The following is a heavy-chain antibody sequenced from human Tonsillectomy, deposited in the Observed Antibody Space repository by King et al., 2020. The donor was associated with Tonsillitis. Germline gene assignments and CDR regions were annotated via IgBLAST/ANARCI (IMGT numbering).Heavy chain of an antibody. CDR1: GGSISSSSYY. D-gene: IGHD3-10*01. J-gene: IGHJ3*02. CDR2: IYYSGST. V-gene: IGHV4-39*07. CDR3: SRPYYYGSGSPSAGAFDI. Sequence: QLQESGPGLVKPSETLSLTCTVSGGSISSSSYYWGWIRQPPGKGLEWIGSIYYSGSTYYNPYIKSRVTISVDTSKNQFSLKLSSVTAADTAVYYCSRPYYYGSGSPSAGAFDIWGQGTMVTVSS.